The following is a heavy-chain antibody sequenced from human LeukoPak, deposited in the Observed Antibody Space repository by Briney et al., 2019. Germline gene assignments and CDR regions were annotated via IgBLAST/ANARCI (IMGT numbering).Heavy chain of an antibody. D-gene: IGHD3-10*01. J-gene: IGHJ3*01. CDR2: IWYDGSNK. V-gene: IGHV3-33*01. CDR3: ARGLVGGSGTAFDV. Sequence: GRSLRLSCAASGFTLSSYGMHWVRQAPGKGLEWVAVIWYDGSNKYYADSVKGRFTISRDNSKNTLYLQMNSLRAEDTAVYYCARGLVGGSGTAFDVWGQGTTVTVSS. CDR1: GFTLSSYG.